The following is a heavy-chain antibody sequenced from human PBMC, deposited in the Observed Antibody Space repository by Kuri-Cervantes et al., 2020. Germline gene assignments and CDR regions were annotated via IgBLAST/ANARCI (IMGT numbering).Heavy chain of an antibody. Sequence: ASVKVSCKASGYTFTSYDINWVRQATGQGLEWMGWISAYNGNTNYAQKLQGRVTMTTDTSTSTAYMELRSLRSEDTAVYYCARRMVRGVIRTRLNWFDPWGQGTLVTVSS. CDR1: GYTFTSYD. D-gene: IGHD3-10*01. CDR2: ISAYNGNT. CDR3: ARRMVRGVIRTRLNWFDP. J-gene: IGHJ5*02. V-gene: IGHV1-18*01.